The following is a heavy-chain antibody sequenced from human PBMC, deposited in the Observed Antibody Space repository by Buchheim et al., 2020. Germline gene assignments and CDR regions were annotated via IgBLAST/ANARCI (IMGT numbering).Heavy chain of an antibody. J-gene: IGHJ4*02. D-gene: IGHD3-16*01. Sequence: VQLVESGGGVVQPGGSLRLSCAASGFTFSSYGMNWVRQAPGKGLEWVSVICGDGGNKYYADSVKGRFTISRDNSKNTLYLQMNSLRAEDTAVYYCARESGGFGSFDYWGQGTL. V-gene: IGHV3-33*08. CDR1: GFTFSSYG. CDR2: ICGDGGNK. CDR3: ARESGGFGSFDY.